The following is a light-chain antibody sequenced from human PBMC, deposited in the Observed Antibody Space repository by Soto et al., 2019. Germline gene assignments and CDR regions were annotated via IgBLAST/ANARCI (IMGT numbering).Light chain of an antibody. CDR1: SSDIGGYNY. CDR3: SSYAVSNLVV. CDR2: EVS. V-gene: IGLV2-8*01. J-gene: IGLJ3*02. Sequence: QSALTQPPSASGSPGQSVTISCTGTSSDIGGYNYVSWYQQHPGKAPQLMIYEVSKRPSGVPDRFSGSKSGNTASLTVSGLQAEDEADYYCSSYAVSNLVVFGGGTKVTVL.